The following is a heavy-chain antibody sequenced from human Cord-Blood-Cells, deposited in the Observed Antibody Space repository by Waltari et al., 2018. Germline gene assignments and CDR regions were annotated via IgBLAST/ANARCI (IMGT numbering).Heavy chain of an antibody. CDR2: MSSRSSYI. CDR1: GFTFRSYS. J-gene: IGHJ6*02. V-gene: IGHV3-21*01. D-gene: IGHD6-19*01. CDR3: ARDHGWYYYYGMDV. Sequence: EVQLVESGGGLVKTGGSLRLSCAASGFTFRSYSMNRVHTAPGKELEWVSAMSSRSSYIYDAGSVKGRFTISRDNAKNSLYLQMNSLRAEDTAVYYCARDHGWYYYYGMDVWGQGTTVTVSS.